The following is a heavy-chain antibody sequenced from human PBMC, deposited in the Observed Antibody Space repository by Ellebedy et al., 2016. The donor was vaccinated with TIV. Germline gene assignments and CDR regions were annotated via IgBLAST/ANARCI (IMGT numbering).Heavy chain of an antibody. CDR1: GFPFSGYG. D-gene: IGHD3-10*01. J-gene: IGHJ3*02. CDR2: ISGSGGST. V-gene: IGHV3-23*01. CDR3: AKDGAVRGVHDAFDI. Sequence: GESLKISXAASGFPFSGYGMSWVRQAPGKGLEWVSGISGSGGSTYYADSVKGRFTISRDNSKNTLYLQMNSLRAEDTAVYYCAKDGAVRGVHDAFDIWGQGTMVTVSS.